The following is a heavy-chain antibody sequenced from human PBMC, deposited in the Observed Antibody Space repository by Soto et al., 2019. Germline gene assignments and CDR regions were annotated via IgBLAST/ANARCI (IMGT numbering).Heavy chain of an antibody. V-gene: IGHV3-33*01. Sequence: GGSLRLSCAASGFTFSSYGMHWVRQAPGKGLEWVAVIWYDGSNKYYADSVKGRFTISRDNSKNTLYLQMNSLRAEDTAVYYCASERFTFGGVMGSFDFWGQGILVTVSS. CDR3: ASERFTFGGVMGSFDF. CDR1: GFTFSSYG. J-gene: IGHJ4*02. D-gene: IGHD3-16*01. CDR2: IWYDGSNK.